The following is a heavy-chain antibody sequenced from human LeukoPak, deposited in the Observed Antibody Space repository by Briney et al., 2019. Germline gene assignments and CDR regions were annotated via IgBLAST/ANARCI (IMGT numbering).Heavy chain of an antibody. D-gene: IGHD6-19*01. CDR1: GFPFTNYW. Sequence: GGSLRLSCAVSGFPFTNYWMSWVRQAPGKGLEWVANIKEDGSVMYYVDSLKGRFTISRDSAQKSLYLQMNSLRVEDTAVYFCARDLWGPYSTGSYLDYWGQGALVTVSS. V-gene: IGHV3-7*01. CDR3: ARDLWGPYSTGSYLDY. CDR2: IKEDGSVM. J-gene: IGHJ4*02.